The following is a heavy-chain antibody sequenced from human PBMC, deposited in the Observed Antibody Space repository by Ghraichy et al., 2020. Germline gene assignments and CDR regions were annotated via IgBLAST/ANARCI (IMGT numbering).Heavy chain of an antibody. CDR3: ARDGPTCSGGSCYWGYYYYYGMDV. CDR2: ISYDGSNK. V-gene: IGHV3-30-3*01. Sequence: GGSLRLSCAASGFTFSSYAMHWVRQAPGKGLEWVAVISYDGSNKYYADSVKGRFTISRDNSKNTLYLQMNSLRAEDTAVYYCARDGPTCSGGSCYWGYYYYYGMDVWGQGTTVTVSS. CDR1: GFTFSSYA. D-gene: IGHD2-15*01. J-gene: IGHJ6*02.